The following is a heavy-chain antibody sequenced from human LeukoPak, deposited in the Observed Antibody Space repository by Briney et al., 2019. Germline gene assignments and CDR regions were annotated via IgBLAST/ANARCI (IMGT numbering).Heavy chain of an antibody. J-gene: IGHJ6*03. V-gene: IGHV3-48*01. Sequence: GGSLRLSCAISGFSISDYGMNWVRQAPGKGLEWISYMSYTGLSKNYADSVKGRFTIFRDNGKNSLFLQMNSLRAEDTAVYYCARKAVAAPLRGDYYYMDVWGKGTTVTVSS. D-gene: IGHD6-19*01. CDR1: GFSISDYG. CDR3: ARKAVAAPLRGDYYYMDV. CDR2: MSYTGLSK.